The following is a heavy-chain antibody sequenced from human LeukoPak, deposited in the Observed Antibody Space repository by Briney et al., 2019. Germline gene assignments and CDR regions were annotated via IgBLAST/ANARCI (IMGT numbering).Heavy chain of an antibody. CDR2: ISSGSSYI. V-gene: IGHV3-21*01. D-gene: IGHD6-13*01. Sequence: GGSLRLSCAASGFTFSSDSMNWVRQAPGKGLEWVSFISSGSSYIHYADAVKGRFTISRDNAKNSLYLQMNSLRAEDTAVYYCARENRDSRWPHLDYWGQGTLVTVSS. J-gene: IGHJ4*02. CDR3: ARENRDSRWPHLDY. CDR1: GFTFSSDS.